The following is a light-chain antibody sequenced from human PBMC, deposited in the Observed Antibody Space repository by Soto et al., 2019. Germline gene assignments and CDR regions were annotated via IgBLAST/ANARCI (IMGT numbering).Light chain of an antibody. CDR1: QSISSW. CDR3: QQYNGT. Sequence: DIQMTQSPSTLSASVGDRVTITCRASQSISSWLAWYQQKPGKXXKLLIYDASSLESGVPSRFSCSGSGTEFTLTISSLQPDDFATYYCQQYNGTFGQGTKVDIK. V-gene: IGKV1-5*01. CDR2: DAS. J-gene: IGKJ1*01.